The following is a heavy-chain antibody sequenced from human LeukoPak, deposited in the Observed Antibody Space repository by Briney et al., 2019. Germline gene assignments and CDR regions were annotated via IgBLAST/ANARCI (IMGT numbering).Heavy chain of an antibody. Sequence: SETLSLTCSVSGGPISSTLYYGAWSCQPPGEGLEWNGTVYYDGIADYNPSLKRRLTKSLDTSRNQFSLRLRSVTAADTALYFCARHLAVSGGDAFGVGGQGTMGTVS. CDR3: ARHLAVSGGDAFGV. V-gene: IGHV4-39*01. J-gene: IGHJ3*01. CDR1: GGPISSTLYY. D-gene: IGHD6-19*01. CDR2: VYYDGIA.